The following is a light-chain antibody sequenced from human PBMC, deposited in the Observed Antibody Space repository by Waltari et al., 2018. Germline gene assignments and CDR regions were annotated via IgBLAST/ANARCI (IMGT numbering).Light chain of an antibody. CDR1: QSVRSSY. CDR2: GAS. CDR3: QQYGSSPYT. V-gene: IGKV3-20*01. Sequence: EIVLTQSPGTLSLSPGVRATLPCRASQSVRSSYLAWYQQKPGQAPRLLIYGASSRATGIPDRVSGSGSGTDFTLTISRLEPEDFAVYYCQQYGSSPYTFGQGTKLEIK. J-gene: IGKJ2*01.